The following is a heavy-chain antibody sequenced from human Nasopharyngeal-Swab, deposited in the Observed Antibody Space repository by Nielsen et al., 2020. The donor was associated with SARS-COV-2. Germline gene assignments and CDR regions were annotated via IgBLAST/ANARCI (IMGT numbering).Heavy chain of an antibody. CDR2: INTNTGNP. Sequence: WGRQAPGKGIEWMGWINTNTGNPTYAQGFTGRFDFSLDTSVSTAYLQISSLKAEDTAVYYCARAFVSSWPYYYYGMDVWGQGTTVTVSS. J-gene: IGHJ6*02. D-gene: IGHD6-13*01. CDR3: ARAFVSSWPYYYYGMDV. V-gene: IGHV7-4-1*02.